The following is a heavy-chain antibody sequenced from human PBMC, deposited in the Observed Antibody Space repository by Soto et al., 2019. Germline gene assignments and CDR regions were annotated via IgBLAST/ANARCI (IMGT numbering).Heavy chain of an antibody. V-gene: IGHV3-33*01. Sequence: QVQVVESGGGVVQPGRSLRLSCAASGFTFSSYGMHWVRQAPGKGLEWMAVIWYDGNSKDYGDSVRGRFTVSRDNSKNTLYLQMDSLRAEDTAVYYCARDSSSGEGFDFWGQGPLVTVSS. CDR2: IWYDGNSK. J-gene: IGHJ4*02. CDR3: ARDSSSGEGFDF. D-gene: IGHD7-27*01. CDR1: GFTFSSYG.